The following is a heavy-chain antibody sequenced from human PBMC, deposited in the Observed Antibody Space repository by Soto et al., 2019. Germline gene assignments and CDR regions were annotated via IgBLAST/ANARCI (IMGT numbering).Heavy chain of an antibody. J-gene: IGHJ4*02. D-gene: IGHD6-25*01. CDR1: GVSIISYF. CDR3: ARIGGYHGPLDY. CDR2: TYHRGST. Sequence: PSETLSLTCSVSGVSIISYFWSWIRQAPGGGLEWIGYTYHRGSTNYSPSLKSRVAISLDTSENQFSLKVNSVTAADTAVYYCARIGGYHGPLDYWGQGTPVTVSS. V-gene: IGHV4-59*01.